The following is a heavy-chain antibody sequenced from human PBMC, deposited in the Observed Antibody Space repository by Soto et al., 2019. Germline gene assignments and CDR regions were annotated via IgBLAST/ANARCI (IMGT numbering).Heavy chain of an antibody. J-gene: IGHJ4*02. V-gene: IGHV3-23*01. CDR1: GLTFSSYA. D-gene: IGHD6-13*01. CDR2: ISGSGGST. Sequence: GGSLRLSCAASGLTFSSYAMSWVRQAPGKGLEWVSAISGSGGSTYYADSVKGRFTISRDNSKNTLYLQMNSLRAEDTAVYYCAKFLGYSSSWPLFDYWGQGTQVTVSS. CDR3: AKFLGYSSSWPLFDY.